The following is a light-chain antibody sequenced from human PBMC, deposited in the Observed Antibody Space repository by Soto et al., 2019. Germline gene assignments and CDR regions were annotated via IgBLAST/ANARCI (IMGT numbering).Light chain of an antibody. CDR3: HQYGTSPLT. V-gene: IGKV3-20*01. CDR1: QGVYNSY. J-gene: IGKJ1*01. CDR2: GAS. Sequence: EIVLTQSPGTLSLSPGERATLSCRASQGVYNSYLAWYQQKPGQAPRLLIYGASSRATGTPDRFSGSGSGTDFTITISCLEPEDFAVYYCHQYGTSPLTFGQGPKVDTK.